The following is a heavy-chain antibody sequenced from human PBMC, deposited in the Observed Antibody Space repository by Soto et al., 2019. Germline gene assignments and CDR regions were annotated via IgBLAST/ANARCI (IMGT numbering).Heavy chain of an antibody. D-gene: IGHD3-22*01. CDR3: ARNPQEVYYDSSGYYSDY. Sequence: QVQLVQSGAEVKKPGASVKVSCKASGYTFTYYAIHWVRQAPGQRLEWMGWINAGSGNTKYSQKLQGRVTITRDTSARPAYMELSSLRSEDTAVYYCARNPQEVYYDSSGYYSDYWGQGTLVTVSS. CDR1: GYTFTYYA. CDR2: INAGSGNT. J-gene: IGHJ4*02. V-gene: IGHV1-3*01.